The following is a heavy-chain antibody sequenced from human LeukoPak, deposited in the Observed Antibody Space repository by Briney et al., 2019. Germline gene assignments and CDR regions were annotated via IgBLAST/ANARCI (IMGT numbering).Heavy chain of an antibody. V-gene: IGHV3-9*01. CDR3: AKAGLGIAAAGTKGNWFDP. J-gene: IGHJ5*02. CDR2: ISWNSGSI. Sequence: PGRSPRLSCAASGFTFDDYAMHWVRQAPGKGLEWVSGISWNSGSIGYADSVKGRFTISRDNAKNSLYLQMNSLRAEDTALYYCAKAGLGIAAAGTKGNWFDPWGQGTLVTVSS. D-gene: IGHD6-13*01. CDR1: GFTFDDYA.